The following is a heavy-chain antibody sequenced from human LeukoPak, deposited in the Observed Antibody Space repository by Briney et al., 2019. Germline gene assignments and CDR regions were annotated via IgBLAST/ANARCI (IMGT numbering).Heavy chain of an antibody. J-gene: IGHJ6*03. CDR1: GFTFSSYW. CDR3: ARPPSAYYYYLDV. D-gene: IGHD2-15*01. V-gene: IGHV3-7*01. Sequence: GGSLRLSCAASGFTFSSYWMSWVRQAPGKGLEWVANIKQDGSEKYYVDSVKGRFTISRDNAKNSLYLQMNSLRAEDTAVYYCARPPSAYYYYLDVWGKGTTVTVSS. CDR2: IKQDGSEK.